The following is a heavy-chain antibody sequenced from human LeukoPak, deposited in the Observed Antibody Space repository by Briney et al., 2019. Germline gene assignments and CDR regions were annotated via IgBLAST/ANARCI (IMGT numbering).Heavy chain of an antibody. Sequence: SETLSLTCTVSGGSISDYYWSWIRQPAGKGLEWIGRLYPSGSTNYNPSLKSRPTMSLDTSKNQFSLKLSSVTAADTAVYYCARVGLRQTAWFDPWGQGIPVTVSS. V-gene: IGHV4-4*07. D-gene: IGHD5-12*01. CDR3: ARVGLRQTAWFDP. CDR2: LYPSGST. CDR1: GGSISDYY. J-gene: IGHJ5*02.